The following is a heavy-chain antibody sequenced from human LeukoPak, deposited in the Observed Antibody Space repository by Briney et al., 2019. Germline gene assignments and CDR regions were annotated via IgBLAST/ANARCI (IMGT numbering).Heavy chain of an antibody. D-gene: IGHD1-14*01. J-gene: IGHJ6*04. CDR2: ITHSGST. Sequence: SETLSLTCAVYGGSFSGYYWSWIRQPPGKGLELIGEITHSGSTNYNPSLKSRVTISVDTSKNQFSLKLSSVTAADTAVYYCARVLNLSRGGARPGNGMDVWGKGTTVTVSS. CDR1: GGSFSGYY. CDR3: ARVLNLSRGGARPGNGMDV. V-gene: IGHV4-34*01.